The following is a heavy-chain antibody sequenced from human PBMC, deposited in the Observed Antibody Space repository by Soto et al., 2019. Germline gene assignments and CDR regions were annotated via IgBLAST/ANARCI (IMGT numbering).Heavy chain of an antibody. CDR3: ARDFRVQPGRYNWNYEPKHYYYYYMDV. CDR2: ISSSSSTI. V-gene: IGHV3-48*01. Sequence: EVQLVESGGGLVQPGGSLRLSCAASGFTFSSYSMNWVRQAPGKGLEWVSYISSSSSTIYYADSVKGRFTISRDNAKNSLYLQMNSLRAEDTAVYYCARDFRVQPGRYNWNYEPKHYYYYYMDVWGKGTTVTVSS. CDR1: GFTFSSYS. D-gene: IGHD1-7*01. J-gene: IGHJ6*03.